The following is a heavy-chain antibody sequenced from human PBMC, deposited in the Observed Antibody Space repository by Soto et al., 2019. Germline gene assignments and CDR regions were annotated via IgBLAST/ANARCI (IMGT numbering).Heavy chain of an antibody. J-gene: IGHJ4*02. CDR2: ITRTATGGNT. CDR3: ASAPSGGITLRDY. V-gene: IGHV3-23*01. Sequence: EVQLLESGGGLVQPGGSLRLSCAASEFSLTTYDISWVRQAPVKGLEWVSAITRTATGGNTYYADSVKGRFTISRDDSQNTIYLQMNSLGADDTAIYYCASAPSGGITLRDYWGQGTLVTVSS. CDR1: EFSLTTYD. D-gene: IGHD2-15*01.